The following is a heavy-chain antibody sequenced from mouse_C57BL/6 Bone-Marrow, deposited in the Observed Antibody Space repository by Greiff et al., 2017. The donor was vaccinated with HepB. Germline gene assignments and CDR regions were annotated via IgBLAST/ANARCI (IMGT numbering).Heavy chain of an antibody. CDR3: ARDPNYYGSSYGFDY. J-gene: IGHJ2*01. Sequence: EVKLVESEGGLVQPGSSMKLSCTASGFTFSDYYMAWVRQVPEKGLEWVANINYDGSSTYYLDSLKSRFIISRDNAKNILYLQMSSLKSEDTATYYCARDPNYYGSSYGFDYWGRGTTLTVSS. CDR2: INYDGSST. CDR1: GFTFSDYY. V-gene: IGHV5-16*01. D-gene: IGHD1-1*01.